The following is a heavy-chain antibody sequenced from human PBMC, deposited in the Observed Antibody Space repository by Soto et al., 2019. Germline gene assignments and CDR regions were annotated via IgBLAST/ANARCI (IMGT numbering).Heavy chain of an antibody. CDR1: GYTFTGYY. CDR2: INPNSGGT. V-gene: IGHV1-2*02. CDR3: ATRASYYYDSSGQFDY. Sequence: ASVKVSCTASGYTFTGYYMHWVRQAPGQGLEWMGWINPNSGGTNYAQKFQGRVTMTRDTSISTAYMELSRLRSDDTAVYYCATRASYYYDSSGQFDYWGQGTLVTVSS. D-gene: IGHD3-22*01. J-gene: IGHJ4*02.